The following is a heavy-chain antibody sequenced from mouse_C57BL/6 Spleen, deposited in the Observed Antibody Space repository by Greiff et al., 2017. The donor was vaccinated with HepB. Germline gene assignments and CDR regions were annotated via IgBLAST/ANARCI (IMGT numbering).Heavy chain of an antibody. CDR2: IDPSDSYT. CDR3: ARRRGPDY. J-gene: IGHJ2*01. Sequence: QVHVKQPGAELVKPGASVKLSCKASGYTFTSYWMQWVKQRPGQGLEWIGEIDPSDSYTNYNQKFKGKATLTVDTSSSTAYMQLSSLTSEDSAVYYCARRRGPDYWGQGTTLTVSS. CDR1: GYTFTSYW. V-gene: IGHV1-50*01.